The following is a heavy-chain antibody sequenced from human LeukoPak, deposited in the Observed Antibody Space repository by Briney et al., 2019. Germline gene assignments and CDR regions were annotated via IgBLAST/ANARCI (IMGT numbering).Heavy chain of an antibody. CDR3: ARERESGSNYSYYGLDV. Sequence: PGRSLRVSCITSRFTFKNYGMYWVRQAPGKGLEWVTVIWYDGTNEWYGDSVKGRFTISRDNSKNTLYLQMNSLRPEDTAVYYCARERESGSNYSYYGLDVWGQGTTVTVSS. J-gene: IGHJ6*02. V-gene: IGHV3-33*01. CDR1: RFTFKNYG. CDR2: IWYDGTNE. D-gene: IGHD3-10*01.